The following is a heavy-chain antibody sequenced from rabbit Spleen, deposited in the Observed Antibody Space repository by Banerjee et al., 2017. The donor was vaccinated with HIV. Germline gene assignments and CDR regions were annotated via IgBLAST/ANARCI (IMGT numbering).Heavy chain of an antibody. CDR2: IGVSTSNT. D-gene: IGHD6-1*01. CDR1: GFSFSSGYW. J-gene: IGHJ3*01. V-gene: IGHV1S45*01. Sequence: EQLVESGGGLVQPEGSLTLTCKASGFSFSSGYWICWVRQAPGKGLEWITCIGVSTSNTYYASWAKGRFTISKTSSTTVTLQLTSLTAADTATYFCARTYGTNSDGYLTLWGQGTLVTVS. CDR3: ARTYGTNSDGYLTL.